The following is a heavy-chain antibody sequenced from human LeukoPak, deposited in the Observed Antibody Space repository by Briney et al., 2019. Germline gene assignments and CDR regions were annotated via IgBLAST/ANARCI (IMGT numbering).Heavy chain of an antibody. D-gene: IGHD3-10*01. CDR2: TSGGGGNP. CDR1: GFAFSSYA. J-gene: IGHJ4*02. Sequence: GGSLRLSCAASGFAFSSYAMSWVRQAPGKGLEWVSVTSGGGGNPYYADSVKGRFTISRDNSKNTLYLHMNSLRAEDTALYYCAKETGIILVRGAVDYWGQGTLVTVSS. V-gene: IGHV3-23*01. CDR3: AKETGIILVRGAVDY.